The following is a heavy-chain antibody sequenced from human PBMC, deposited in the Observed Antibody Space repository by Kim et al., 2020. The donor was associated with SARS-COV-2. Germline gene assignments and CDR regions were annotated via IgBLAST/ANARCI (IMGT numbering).Heavy chain of an antibody. CDR3: ARSDYGVYYYYYGMDV. Sequence: SETLSLTCTVSGGSISSYYWSWIRPPPGKGLEWIGYIYYSGSTNYNPSLKSRVPISVDTSKNQFSLKLSSVTAADTAVYYGARSDYGVYYYYYGMDVWGQETTLTISS. J-gene: IGHJ6*02. V-gene: IGHV4-59*01. CDR2: IYYSGST. D-gene: IGHD4-17*01. CDR1: GGSISSYY.